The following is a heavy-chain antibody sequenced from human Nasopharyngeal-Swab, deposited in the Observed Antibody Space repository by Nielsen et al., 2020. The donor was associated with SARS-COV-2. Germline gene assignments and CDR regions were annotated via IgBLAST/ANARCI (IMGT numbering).Heavy chain of an antibody. CDR3: ARDGATYYYDSSGNYSEYYFDY. CDR1: GFTFSTYW. D-gene: IGHD3-22*01. J-gene: IGHJ4*02. Sequence: GESLKISCAASGFTFSTYWMHWVRQVPGKGLVWVSRIHKNGKTTTYADSVKGRFTISRDNSKNTLYLQMNSLRAEDTAVYYCARDGATYYYDSSGNYSEYYFDYWGQGTLVTVSS. CDR2: IHKNGKTT. V-gene: IGHV3-74*01.